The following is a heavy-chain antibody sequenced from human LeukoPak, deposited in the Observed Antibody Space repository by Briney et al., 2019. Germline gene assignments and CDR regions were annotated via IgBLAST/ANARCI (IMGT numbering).Heavy chain of an antibody. Sequence: GGSLRLSCAASGFTFSRYWMNWVRQAPGKGLEWVANINEDGSEKYYVDSVKGRFTISRDNAKNSLYLQMNSLRAEDTALYYCARDWWDNSGYFDYWGQGTLVTVSS. J-gene: IGHJ4*02. V-gene: IGHV3-7*01. CDR3: ARDWWDNSGYFDY. CDR1: GFTFSRYW. D-gene: IGHD3-22*01. CDR2: INEDGSEK.